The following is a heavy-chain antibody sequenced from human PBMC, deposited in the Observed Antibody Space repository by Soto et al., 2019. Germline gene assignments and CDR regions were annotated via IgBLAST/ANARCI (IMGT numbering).Heavy chain of an antibody. Sequence: NPWGSLRLSCAASGFTFSNALMNLVRQAPGKGLEWVGRIKSKTDGGTTDYAAPVKGRFTISRDDSKNTLYLQMNSLKTEDTAVYYCTTRPLTMVRGVIITDNWFDPWGQGTLVTVS. CDR3: TTRPLTMVRGVIITDNWFDP. CDR1: GFTFSNAL. D-gene: IGHD3-10*01. CDR2: IKSKTDGGTT. J-gene: IGHJ5*02. V-gene: IGHV3-15*07.